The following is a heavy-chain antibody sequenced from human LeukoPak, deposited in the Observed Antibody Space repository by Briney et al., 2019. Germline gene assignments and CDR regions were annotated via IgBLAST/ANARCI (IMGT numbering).Heavy chain of an antibody. CDR1: GGTFSSYA. Sequence: ASVKVSCKASGGTFSSYAISWVRQAPGQGLEWMGRIIPIFGTANYAQKFQGRVTITTDGSTSTAYMELSSLRSEDTAVYYCASGDNWNRNWFDPWGQGTLVTVSS. CDR3: ASGDNWNRNWFDP. CDR2: IIPIFGTA. V-gene: IGHV1-69*05. J-gene: IGHJ5*02. D-gene: IGHD1-20*01.